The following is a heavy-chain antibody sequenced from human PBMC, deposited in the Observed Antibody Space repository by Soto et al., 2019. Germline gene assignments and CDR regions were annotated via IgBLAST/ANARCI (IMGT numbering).Heavy chain of an antibody. CDR2: IYYSGST. CDR1: GGSISSYY. V-gene: IGHV4-59*01. D-gene: IGHD4-17*01. Sequence: SETLSLTCTVSGGSISSYYWSWIRQPPGKGLEWIGYIYYSGSTNYNPSLKSRVTISVDTSKNQFSLKLSSVTAADTAVYYCAMSYGENWYFDLWGRGTLVTVSS. CDR3: AMSYGENWYFDL. J-gene: IGHJ2*01.